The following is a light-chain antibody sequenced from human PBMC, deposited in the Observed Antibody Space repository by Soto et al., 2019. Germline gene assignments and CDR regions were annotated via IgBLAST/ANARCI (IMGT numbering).Light chain of an antibody. CDR2: GAS. CDR3: QQYNNWPRIT. J-gene: IGKJ5*01. CDR1: QSVSSN. Sequence: EIVMTQSPTTLSVSPGERAXLSXXXSQSVSSNLAWYQQKPGQAPRLLIYGASTRATGIPARFSGSGSGTEFTLTISSLQSEDFAVYYCQQYNNWPRITFGQGTRLEI. V-gene: IGKV3-15*01.